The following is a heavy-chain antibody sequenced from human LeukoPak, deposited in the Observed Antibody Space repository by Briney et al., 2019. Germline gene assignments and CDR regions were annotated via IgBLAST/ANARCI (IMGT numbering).Heavy chain of an antibody. V-gene: IGHV3-48*01. D-gene: IGHD2-2*02. J-gene: IGHJ3*02. CDR1: GFTFSSYS. Sequence: ARSLRLSCAASGFTFSSYSMNWVRQAPGKGLEWVAYISSSGTTIYYADSVKGRFTISRDNPKNSLYLQMNSLRAEDTAVYYCARGYCSSNTCYIAFDIWGQGTMVTVSS. CDR3: ARGYCSSNTCYIAFDI. CDR2: ISSSGTTI.